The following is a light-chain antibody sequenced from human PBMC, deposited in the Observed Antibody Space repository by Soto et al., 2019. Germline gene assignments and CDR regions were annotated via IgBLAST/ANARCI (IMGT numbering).Light chain of an antibody. J-gene: IGKJ1*01. CDR3: HQNSSSSWT. CDR2: QVS. CDR1: QSITNL. Sequence: DIQMTQSPSTLSAYVGDRVTITCRSSQSITNLVAWYQQKPGKPPRVLIFQVSTLETGVPSRFSGSGSGTEFALTIRGLQPYEFATYYCHQNSSSSWTFGQGTRVEVK. V-gene: IGKV1-5*03.